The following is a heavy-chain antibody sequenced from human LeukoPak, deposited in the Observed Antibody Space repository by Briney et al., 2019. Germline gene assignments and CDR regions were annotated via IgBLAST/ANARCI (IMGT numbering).Heavy chain of an antibody. D-gene: IGHD6-19*01. CDR2: IYYSGST. V-gene: IGHV4-59*08. CDR3: ARQSGCGHYYYYMDV. CDR1: GGSLSSYY. Sequence: SETLSLTCTVSGGSLSSYYWSWIRQPPGKGLEWIGYIYYSGSTNYNPSLKSRVTISVDTSKNQFSLKLSSVTAADTAVYYCARQSGCGHYYYYMDVWGKGTTVTVSS. J-gene: IGHJ6*03.